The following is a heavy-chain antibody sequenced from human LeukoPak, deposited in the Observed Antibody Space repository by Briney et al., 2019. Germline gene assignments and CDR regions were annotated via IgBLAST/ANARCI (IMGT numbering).Heavy chain of an antibody. CDR2: INPNSGGT. Sequence: ASVTVSCKASGYTFTGYYMHWVRQAPGQGLEWMGWINPNSGGTNYAQKFQGRVTMTRDTSISTAYMELSSLRSGDTAVYYCARNYYDSTGYYGDGAFDVWGQGTMVTVSS. CDR3: ARNYYDSTGYYGDGAFDV. CDR1: GYTFTGYY. V-gene: IGHV1-2*02. D-gene: IGHD3-22*01. J-gene: IGHJ3*01.